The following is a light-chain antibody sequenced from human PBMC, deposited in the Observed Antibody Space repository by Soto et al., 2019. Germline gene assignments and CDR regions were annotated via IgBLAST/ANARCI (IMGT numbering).Light chain of an antibody. CDR3: GSYLTSSIV. Sequence: SVLTEPPSVSGSPGQSVTISCTGASSDVGVAWYQQPPGTAPKLLIYDVTNRPAGVPDRFSGSKSGNTASLTISGLQAGDEADYYCGSYLTSSIVFGGGTKLTVL. V-gene: IGLV2-18*02. CDR2: DVT. J-gene: IGLJ2*01. CDR1: SSDVG.